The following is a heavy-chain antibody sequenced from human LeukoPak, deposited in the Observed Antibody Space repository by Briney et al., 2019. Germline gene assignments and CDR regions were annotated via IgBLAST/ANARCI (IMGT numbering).Heavy chain of an antibody. V-gene: IGHV4-59*01. CDR1: GGSISSYY. D-gene: IGHD4-17*01. J-gene: IGHJ5*02. CDR3: ARVDYGDYEENWFDP. Sequence: SETLSLTCTVSGGSISSYYWTWIRQPPGKGLEXXGYIYYSESTNYNPSLKSRVTISVDTSKNQFSLKLSSVTAADTAVYYCARVDYGDYEENWFDPWGQGTLVTVSS. CDR2: IYYSEST.